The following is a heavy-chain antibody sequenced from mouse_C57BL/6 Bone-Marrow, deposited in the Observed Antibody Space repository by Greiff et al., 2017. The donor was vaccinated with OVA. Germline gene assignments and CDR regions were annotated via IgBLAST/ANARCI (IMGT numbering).Heavy chain of an antibody. D-gene: IGHD2-1*01. V-gene: IGHV1-15*01. CDR3: TRGGWYNWYFDV. Sequence: QVHVKQSGAELVRPGASVTLSCKASGYTFTDYEMHWVKQTPVHGLEWIGAIDPETGGTAYNQKFKGKAILTADKSSRTAYMELRSLTSEDSAVYYFTRGGWYNWYFDVWGTGTTVTVSS. J-gene: IGHJ1*03. CDR2: IDPETGGT. CDR1: GYTFTDYE.